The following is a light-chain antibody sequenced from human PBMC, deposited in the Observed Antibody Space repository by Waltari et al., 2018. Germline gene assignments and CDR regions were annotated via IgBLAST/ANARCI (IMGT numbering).Light chain of an antibody. CDR3: AAWDGSLNGVV. V-gene: IGLV1-44*01. J-gene: IGLJ2*01. Sequence: QSVLTQPPSASGTPGQRVTISCSGSSSNIGTYNVNWYQHLPGAAPKLLICLNNQRPSGVPDRFSASKSGASASLAISGLQSEDGADYYCAAWDGSLNGVVFGGGTKLTVL. CDR2: LNN. CDR1: SSNIGTYN.